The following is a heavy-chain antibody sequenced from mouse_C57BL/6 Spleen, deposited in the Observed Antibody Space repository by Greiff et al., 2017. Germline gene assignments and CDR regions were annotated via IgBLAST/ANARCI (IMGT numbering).Heavy chain of an antibody. D-gene: IGHD2-4*01. J-gene: IGHJ3*01. CDR3: ARYWDYDYDPFAY. CDR1: GFTFTDYY. Sequence: EVKLMESGGGLVQPGGSLSLSCAASGFTFTDYYMSWVRQPPGKALEWLGFIRNKANGYTTEYSASVKGRFTISRDNSQSILYLQMNALTAEDSATYYCARYWDYDYDPFAYWGQGTLVTVSA. CDR2: IRNKANGYTT. V-gene: IGHV7-3*01.